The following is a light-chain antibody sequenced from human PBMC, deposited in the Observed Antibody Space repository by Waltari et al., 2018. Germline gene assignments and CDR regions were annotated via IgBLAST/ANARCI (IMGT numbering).Light chain of an antibody. CDR3: SSFTNSGSWV. V-gene: IGLV2-14*01. CDR2: DVS. J-gene: IGLJ3*02. Sequence: QSALTPPASVSGSPGQSITVSCTGTSTDVGAYNYVCWYQQRPGKAPKLMISDVSNRLSGFSDRFSGSKSGNTASLTISGLQAEDEADYYCSSFTNSGSWVFGGGTKVTVL. CDR1: STDVGAYNY.